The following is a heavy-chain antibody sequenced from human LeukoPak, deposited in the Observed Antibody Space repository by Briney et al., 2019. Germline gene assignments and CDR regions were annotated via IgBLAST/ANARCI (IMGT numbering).Heavy chain of an antibody. D-gene: IGHD3-3*01. CDR1: GGSISSSIYY. CDR2: IYYSGST. V-gene: IGHV4-39*07. J-gene: IGHJ4*02. Sequence: PSETLSLTCTVSGGSISSSIYYWGWIRQPPGKGLEWIGSIYYSGSTYYNPSLKSRVTISVDTSKNQFSLKLSSVTAADTAVYYCARITDLWSGYYDYWGQGTLVTVSS. CDR3: ARITDLWSGYYDY.